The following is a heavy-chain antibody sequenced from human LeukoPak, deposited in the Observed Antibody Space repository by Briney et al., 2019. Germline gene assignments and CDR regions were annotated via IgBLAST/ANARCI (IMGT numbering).Heavy chain of an antibody. Sequence: SVKVSCKASGGTFSSYAISWVRQAPGQGLEWMGGIIPIFGTANYAQMFQGRVTITADESTSTAYMELSSLRSEDTAVYYCARDGDGYNRNDAFDIWGQGTMVTVSS. CDR1: GGTFSSYA. D-gene: IGHD5-24*01. CDR3: ARDGDGYNRNDAFDI. CDR2: IIPIFGTA. V-gene: IGHV1-69*13. J-gene: IGHJ3*02.